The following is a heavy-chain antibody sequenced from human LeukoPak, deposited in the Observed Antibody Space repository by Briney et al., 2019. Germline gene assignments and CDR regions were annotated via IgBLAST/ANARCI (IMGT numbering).Heavy chain of an antibody. V-gene: IGHV3-21*01. CDR2: ISSSSSYI. CDR1: GFTFSSYS. Sequence: GGSLRLSCAASGFTFSSYSMNWVRQAPGKGLEWVSSISSSSSYIYYADSVKGRFTISRDNAKNSLYLQMNSLRAEDTAVYYCARDGRSGPAVDYWGQGTLVTVSS. CDR3: ARDGRSGPAVDY. J-gene: IGHJ4*02. D-gene: IGHD1-1*01.